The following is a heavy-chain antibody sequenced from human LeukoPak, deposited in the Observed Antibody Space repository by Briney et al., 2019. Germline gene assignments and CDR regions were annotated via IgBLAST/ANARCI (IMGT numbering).Heavy chain of an antibody. CDR2: INYSGST. J-gene: IGHJ4*02. Sequence: TSETLSLTCTVSGGSISSSTYYWGWIRQPPGKGLEWIGSINYSGSTYYNPSLKSRVTISVDTSRNQLSLKLSSVTAADTVVYYCASGYSYDLFDYWGQGTLATVSS. V-gene: IGHV4-39*07. CDR3: ASGYSYDLFDY. D-gene: IGHD5-18*01. CDR1: GGSISSSTYY.